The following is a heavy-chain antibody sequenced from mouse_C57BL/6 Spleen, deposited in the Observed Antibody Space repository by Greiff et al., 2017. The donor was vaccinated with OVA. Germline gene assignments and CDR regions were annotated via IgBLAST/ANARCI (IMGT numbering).Heavy chain of an antibody. CDR1: GYTFTDYY. CDR2: INPNNGGT. CDR3: ARGLDY. J-gene: IGHJ2*01. V-gene: IGHV1-26*01. Sequence: VQLQQSGPELVKPGASVKISCKASGYTFTDYYMNWVKQSHGKSLDWIGDINPNNGGTSYNQKFKGKATLTVDKSSSTAYMELRSLTSEDSAVYYCARGLDYWGQGTTLTVSS.